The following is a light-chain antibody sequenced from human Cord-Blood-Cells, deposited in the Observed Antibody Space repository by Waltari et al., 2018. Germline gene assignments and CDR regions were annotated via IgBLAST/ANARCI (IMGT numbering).Light chain of an antibody. J-gene: IGKJ5*01. V-gene: IGKV4-1*01. Sequence: DIVMTQSPDSLAVSLGERVTINCKSSQSVLYSSNNKNYLAWYPQKPGQPPKLLIYWASTQESGVPDPFSGSRSGTDFTLTISSLQAEDVAVYYCQKYYSTPITFGQGTRLEIK. CDR3: QKYYSTPIT. CDR2: WAS. CDR1: QSVLYSSNNKNY.